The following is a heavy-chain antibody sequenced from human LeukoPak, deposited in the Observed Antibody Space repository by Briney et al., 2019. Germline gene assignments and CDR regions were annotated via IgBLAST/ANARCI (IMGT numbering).Heavy chain of an antibody. D-gene: IGHD6-13*01. CDR3: AKEESSSWYVWDY. CDR1: GFTFSSYG. Sequence: PGGSLRLSCAASGFTFSSYGIHWVRQAPGKGLEWVAVISYDGSKKYYADSVKGRFTISRDNSKNTLYLQMNSLRAEDTAVYYCAKEESSSWYVWDYWGQGTLVTVSS. CDR2: ISYDGSKK. J-gene: IGHJ4*02. V-gene: IGHV3-30*18.